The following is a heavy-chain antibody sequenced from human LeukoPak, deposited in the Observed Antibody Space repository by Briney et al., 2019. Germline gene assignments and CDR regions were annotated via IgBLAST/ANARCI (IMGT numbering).Heavy chain of an antibody. CDR2: IYYSGST. D-gene: IGHD5-24*01. CDR3: ARVGSAYKSHFDY. V-gene: IGHV4-59*01. CDR1: GGSISSYY. J-gene: IGHJ4*02. Sequence: SETLSLTCTASGGSISSYYWSWIRQPPGKGLEWIGYIYYSGSTNYNPSLKSRVTISVDTSKNQFSLKLSSVTAADTAVYYCARVGSAYKSHFDYWGQGTLVTVSS.